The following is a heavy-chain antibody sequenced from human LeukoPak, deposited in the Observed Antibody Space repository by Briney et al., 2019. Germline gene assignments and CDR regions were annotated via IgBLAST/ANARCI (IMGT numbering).Heavy chain of an antibody. CDR3: ARTGEWLENFDY. V-gene: IGHV3-21*01. Sequence: GESLRLSCAASGFTFSSYSMNWVRQAPGKGLEWVSSISSSSSYIYYADSVKGRFTISRDNAKNSLYLQMNSLRAEDTAVYYCARTGEWLENFDYWGQGTLVTVSS. D-gene: IGHD6-19*01. J-gene: IGHJ4*02. CDR2: ISSSSSYI. CDR1: GFTFSSYS.